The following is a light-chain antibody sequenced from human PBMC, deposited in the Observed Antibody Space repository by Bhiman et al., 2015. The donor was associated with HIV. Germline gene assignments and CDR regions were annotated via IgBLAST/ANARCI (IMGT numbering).Light chain of an antibody. CDR1: SSNIGAGYD. CDR2: DNN. Sequence: QSVLTQPPSVSGAPGQRVTISCTGSSSNIGAGYDVHWYHHLPGTAPKLLIYDNNKRPSGIPDRFSGSKSGTSATLGITGLQTGDEADYYCGTWDSSLSAEVFGGGTKLTVL. V-gene: IGLV1-51*01. J-gene: IGLJ3*02. CDR3: GTWDSSLSAEV.